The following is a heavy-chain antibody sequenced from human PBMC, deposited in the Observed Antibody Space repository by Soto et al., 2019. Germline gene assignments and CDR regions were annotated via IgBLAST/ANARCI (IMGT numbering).Heavy chain of an antibody. CDR1: ESTLINVW. D-gene: IGHD2-21*01. Sequence: GGSLRLSCAASESTLINVWMSWVRQAPGKGLEWVGRVKRQIDGATTDYAAPVKGRFTISRDDSKNSVYLQMNSLRTEDTAVYYCTTDPIRDYWGLGTLVTVSS. CDR2: VKRQIDGATT. CDR3: TTDPIRDY. V-gene: IGHV3-15*01. J-gene: IGHJ4*02.